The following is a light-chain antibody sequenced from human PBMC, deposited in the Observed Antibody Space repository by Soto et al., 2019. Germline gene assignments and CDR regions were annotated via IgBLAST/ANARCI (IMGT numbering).Light chain of an antibody. Sequence: DIQMTQSPSPLSASVGDRVTITCRASQKINNYLNWYQQRPGKAPQLLVYAASSLQSGVPPRFSGSGSGTEFALTITSLQPEDFATYFCQQTYNSPLTFGGGTKVDIK. CDR2: AAS. CDR1: QKINNY. CDR3: QQTYNSPLT. V-gene: IGKV1-39*01. J-gene: IGKJ4*01.